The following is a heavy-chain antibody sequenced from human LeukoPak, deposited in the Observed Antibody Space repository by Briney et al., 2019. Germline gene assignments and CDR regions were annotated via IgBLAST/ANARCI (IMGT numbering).Heavy chain of an antibody. CDR1: GFTFSFSSYS. CDR3: ARGSQYNWNDGLGNWFGP. CDR2: IIITSSYI. Sequence: PGGSLRLSCAVSGFTFSFSSYSMNWVRQAPGKGLEWVSSIIITSSYIHYADSVKGRFTISRDNAKNPLYLQMNSLRAEDTALYYCARGSQYNWNDGLGNWFGPWGQGTLVTVSS. V-gene: IGHV3-21*06. D-gene: IGHD1-1*01. J-gene: IGHJ5*02.